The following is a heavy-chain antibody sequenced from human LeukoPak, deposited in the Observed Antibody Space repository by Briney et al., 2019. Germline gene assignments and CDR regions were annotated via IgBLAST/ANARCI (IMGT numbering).Heavy chain of an antibody. CDR2: IYYSGST. V-gene: IGHV4-61*05. CDR1: GGSVSSSRYY. Sequence: PSETLSLTCTVSGGSVSSSRYYWGWIRQPPGKGLEWIGYIYYSGSTNYNPSLKSRVTVLVDTSKNQFSLNLTSVTAADTAMYYCARYGRSSRSDAFDIWGQGTMVTVSS. CDR3: ARYGRSSRSDAFDI. D-gene: IGHD6-13*01. J-gene: IGHJ3*02.